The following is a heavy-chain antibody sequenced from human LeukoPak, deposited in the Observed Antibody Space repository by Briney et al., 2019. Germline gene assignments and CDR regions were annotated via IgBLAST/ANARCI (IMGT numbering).Heavy chain of an antibody. D-gene: IGHD3-10*01. CDR3: ARDVYYDSGSRIENWLDP. CDR1: GFTFSSYA. Sequence: GGSLRLSCAASGFTFSSYAMHWVRQAPGKGLEWVAFISYEGSNKYYADSVKGRFTISRDNSKNTLYLQVNSLRAEDTAMYYCARDVYYDSGSRIENWLDPWGQGTLVTVSS. CDR2: ISYEGSNK. V-gene: IGHV3-30-3*01. J-gene: IGHJ5*02.